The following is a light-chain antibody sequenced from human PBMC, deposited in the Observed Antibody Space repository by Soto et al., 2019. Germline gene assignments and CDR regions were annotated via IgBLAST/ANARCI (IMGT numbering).Light chain of an antibody. CDR3: QQYYKVPVN. CDR1: QDVNNS. J-gene: IGKJ5*01. CDR2: DVS. V-gene: IGKV1-33*01. Sequence: DIQMTQSPSSLSASIGDRVTITCQASQDVNNSLNWYQQKPRKAPNLLIYDVSNLGTGVPSRFGGSGSGTAFTCTISRLQPEDIGAYYWQQYYKVPVNFGQGTLLEL.